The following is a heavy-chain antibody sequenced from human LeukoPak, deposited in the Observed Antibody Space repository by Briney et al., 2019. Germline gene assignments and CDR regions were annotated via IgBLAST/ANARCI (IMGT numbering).Heavy chain of an antibody. J-gene: IGHJ5*02. V-gene: IGHV3-30-3*01. CDR3: ARGRIAAATNP. D-gene: IGHD6-13*01. CDR1: GFTFSSYA. CDR2: ISYDGSNK. Sequence: PGGSLRLSCAASGFTFSSYAMHWVRQAPGKGLEWVAVISYDGSNKYYADSVKGRFTISRDNSKNTLYLQMNSLRAEDTAVYYCARGRIAAATNPWGQGTLVTVSS.